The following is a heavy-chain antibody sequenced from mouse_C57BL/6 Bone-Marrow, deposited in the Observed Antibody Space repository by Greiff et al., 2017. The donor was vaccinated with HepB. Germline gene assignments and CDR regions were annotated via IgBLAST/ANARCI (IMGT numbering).Heavy chain of an antibody. J-gene: IGHJ2*01. CDR3: AREGRWLPYFDY. CDR2: IDPSDSYT. V-gene: IGHV1-69*01. CDR1: GYTFTSYW. D-gene: IGHD2-3*01. Sequence: VQLQQPGAELVMPGASVKLSCKASGYTFTSYWMHWVKQRPGQGLEWIGEIDPSDSYTNYTQKFKGKSTLTVDKSSSTAYMQLSSLTSEDSAVYYCAREGRWLPYFDYWGQGTTLTVSS.